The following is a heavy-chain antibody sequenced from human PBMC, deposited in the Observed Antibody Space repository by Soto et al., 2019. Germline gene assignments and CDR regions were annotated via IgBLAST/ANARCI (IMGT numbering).Heavy chain of an antibody. CDR2: IYYSGST. V-gene: IGHV4-59*01. CDR3: ARDPLIDYYGSGSLVGVDV. J-gene: IGHJ6*02. CDR1: GGSISSYY. Sequence: SETLSLTCTVSGGSISSYYWSWIRQPPGKGLEWIGYIYYSGSTNYNPSIKSRVTISVDTSKNQFSLKLSSVTAVDTAVYYCARDPLIDYYGSGSLVGVDVWGQGTTVTVSS. D-gene: IGHD3-10*01.